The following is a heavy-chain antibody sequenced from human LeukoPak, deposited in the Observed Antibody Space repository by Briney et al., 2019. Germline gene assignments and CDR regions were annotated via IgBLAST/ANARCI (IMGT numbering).Heavy chain of an antibody. CDR3: ARGFVYGDRYWYFDL. CDR1: GYTFTSYG. Sequence: ASVKVSCKASGYTFTSYGISWVRQAPGQGLEWMGWISAYNGNTNYAQKLQGRVTMTTDTSTGTAYMELRSLRSDDTAVYYCARGFVYGDRYWYFDLWGRGTLVTVSS. CDR2: ISAYNGNT. V-gene: IGHV1-18*01. J-gene: IGHJ2*01. D-gene: IGHD4-17*01.